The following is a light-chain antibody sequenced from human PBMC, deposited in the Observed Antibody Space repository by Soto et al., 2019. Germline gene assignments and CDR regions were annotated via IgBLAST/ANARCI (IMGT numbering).Light chain of an antibody. CDR1: QSVSSN. J-gene: IGKJ1*01. CDR3: QQYNNWPRT. Sequence: IGMTQSPGRLSVSPGERATLSCMASQSVSSNLAWYQQKPGQAPRLLIYGASTRATGIPARFSGSGSGTEFTLTISSLQSEDFAVYYCQQYNNWPRTFGQGTKVDNK. V-gene: IGKV3-15*01. CDR2: GAS.